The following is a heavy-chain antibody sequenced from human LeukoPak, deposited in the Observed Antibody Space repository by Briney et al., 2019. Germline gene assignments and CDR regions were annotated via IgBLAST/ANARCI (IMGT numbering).Heavy chain of an antibody. V-gene: IGHV3-30*03. CDR2: ISHGGDNE. CDR3: ATLRPPDYAYLWGTYRRDS. Sequence: GGSLRLSCAASGFTFSSYGMHWVRQAPGKGLEWVAVISHGGDNEFYADSVKGRFTISRDNSKNTLYLQMNSLRPDDTAVYYCATLRPPDYAYLWGTYRRDSWGQGTLVTVSS. J-gene: IGHJ4*02. CDR1: GFTFSSYG. D-gene: IGHD3-16*02.